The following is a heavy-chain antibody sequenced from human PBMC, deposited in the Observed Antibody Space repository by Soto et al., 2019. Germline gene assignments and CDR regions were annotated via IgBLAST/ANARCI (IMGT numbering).Heavy chain of an antibody. J-gene: IGHJ5*02. CDR3: SRKVGAPSGLLDP. Sequence: EGYLRLTCAAFGLTFCNYAMTWVRQTLGKGLEWVSGISASGGLKYYADSVQGRFTVSRDNSKNILYLQMDNLGDGDTALYYWSRKVGAPSGLLDPWGQGPPVPVSP. D-gene: IGHD1-26*01. CDR1: GLTFCNYA. CDR2: ISASGGLK. V-gene: IGHV3-23*01.